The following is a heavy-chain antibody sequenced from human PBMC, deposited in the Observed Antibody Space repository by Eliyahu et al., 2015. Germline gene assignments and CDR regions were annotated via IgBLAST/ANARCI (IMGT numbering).Heavy chain of an antibody. V-gene: IGHV3-7*03. CDR1: GFXFSNXW. J-gene: IGHJ3*02. CDR3: ARGDYFDSSGDYIDAFDI. CDR2: IKPDGSDK. D-gene: IGHD3-22*01. Sequence: EVQLVDSGGGLVQPGGSLRLSCXASGFXFSNXWMSWVRQAPGKGLEWVANIKPDGSDKHYVDSVKGRFIISRDNAKNSLFLQMSSLRAEDTALYYCARGDYFDSSGDYIDAFDIWGQGTMVTVSS.